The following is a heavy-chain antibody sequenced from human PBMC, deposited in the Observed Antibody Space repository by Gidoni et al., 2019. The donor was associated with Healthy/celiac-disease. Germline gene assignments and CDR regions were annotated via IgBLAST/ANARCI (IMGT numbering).Heavy chain of an antibody. CDR2: ISRNGGST. V-gene: IGHV3-64D*06. CDR3: VPTRYDLDY. Sequence: EVQLVESGGGLVHPGGSLRLSCSASGFTFSSYAMHWVRQAPGKGLQYVSAISRNGGSTYYADYVKGRFTISRDNSKNTLYLQMSSLRTEDTAVYYCVPTRYDLDYWGQGTLVTVSS. J-gene: IGHJ4*02. CDR1: GFTFSSYA. D-gene: IGHD1-20*01.